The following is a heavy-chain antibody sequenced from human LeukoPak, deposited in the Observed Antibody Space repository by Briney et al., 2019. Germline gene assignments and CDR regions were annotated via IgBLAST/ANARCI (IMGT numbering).Heavy chain of an antibody. CDR3: VRGVGVSRFNYLDS. D-gene: IGHD6-13*01. CDR1: GFTFSSFG. CDR2: IWYDASNK. Sequence: GRSLTLPCAASGFTFSSFGTHWVRQAPGKGLEWVAVIWYDASNKYYADSVKGRFTISRDNSKNTLYLQMNSLRDDDTAVYYCVRGVGVSRFNYLDSWGQGTLVIVSS. V-gene: IGHV3-33*01. J-gene: IGHJ4*02.